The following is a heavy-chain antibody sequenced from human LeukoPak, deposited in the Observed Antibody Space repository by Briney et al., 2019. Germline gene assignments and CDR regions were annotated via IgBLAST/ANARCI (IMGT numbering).Heavy chain of an antibody. CDR1: GGSISTSNYY. J-gene: IGHJ5*02. D-gene: IGHD3-3*01. CDR3: ARLSPHQTRFSNWFDP. CDR2: IYYSGST. Sequence: TASETLSLTCAVSGGSISTSNYYWGWIRQPPGKGLEWIGSIYYSGSTYYSPSLKSRVTISVDTSKNQFSLKLSSVTAADTAVYYCARLSPHQTRFSNWFDPWGQGTLVTVSS. V-gene: IGHV4-39*01.